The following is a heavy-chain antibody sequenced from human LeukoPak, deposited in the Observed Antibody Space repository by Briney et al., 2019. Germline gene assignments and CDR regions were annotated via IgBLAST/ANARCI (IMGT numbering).Heavy chain of an antibody. Sequence: SETLSLTCTVSGGSISSSSYYWGWIRQPPGKGLEWIGSIYYSGSTYYNPSLKSRVTISVDTSKNQFSLKLSSVTAADTAVYYCARREQQLVRGLFDPWGQGTLVTVSS. J-gene: IGHJ5*02. CDR1: GGSISSSSYY. CDR3: ARREQQLVRGLFDP. V-gene: IGHV4-39*07. CDR2: IYYSGST. D-gene: IGHD6-13*01.